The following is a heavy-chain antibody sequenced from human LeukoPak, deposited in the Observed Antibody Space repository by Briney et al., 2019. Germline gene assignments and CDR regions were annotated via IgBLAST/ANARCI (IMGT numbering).Heavy chain of an antibody. J-gene: IGHJ3*02. V-gene: IGHV4-59*12. D-gene: IGHD6-13*01. Sequence: SETLSLTCTVSGGSISSYYWSWIRQPPGKGLEWIGYIYYSGSTNYNPSLKSRVTISVDRSKNQFSLKLSSVTAADTAVYYCARGLGSSWYRDAFDIWGQGTMVTVSS. CDR1: GGSISSYY. CDR2: IYYSGST. CDR3: ARGLGSSWYRDAFDI.